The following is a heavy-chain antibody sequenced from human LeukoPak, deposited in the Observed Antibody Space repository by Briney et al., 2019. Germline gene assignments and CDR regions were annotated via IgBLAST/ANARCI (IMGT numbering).Heavy chain of an antibody. CDR1: GFTFSSYA. CDR2: ISSSGSTI. V-gene: IGHV3-48*04. J-gene: IGHJ4*02. Sequence: PGGSLRLSCAASGFTFSSYAMHWIRQAPGKGLEWVSYISSSGSTIYYADSVKGRFTISRDNAKNSLYLQMNSLRAEDTAVYYCAKPYGSGSYYRDAVDYWGQGTLVTVSS. CDR3: AKPYGSGSYYRDAVDY. D-gene: IGHD3-10*01.